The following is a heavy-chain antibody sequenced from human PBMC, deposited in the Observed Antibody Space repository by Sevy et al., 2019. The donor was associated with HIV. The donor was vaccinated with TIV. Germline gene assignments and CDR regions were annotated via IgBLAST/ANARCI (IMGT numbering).Heavy chain of an antibody. D-gene: IGHD2-8*01. V-gene: IGHV3-23*01. Sequence: GGSLRLSCAASVCTYSKYSMSWVRQPPGKCLGWVSTLSFGCGEIKYADSVKGRFTISRDNSKSSVYLQMNNLRPEDTAVYYCAREGCTKPHDYWGQGTLVTVSS. CDR3: AREGCTKPHDY. J-gene: IGHJ4*02. CDR1: VCTYSKYS. CDR2: LSFGCGEI.